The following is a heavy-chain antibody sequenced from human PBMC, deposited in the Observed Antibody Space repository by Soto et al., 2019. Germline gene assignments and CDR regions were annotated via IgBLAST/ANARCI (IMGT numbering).Heavy chain of an antibody. CDR1: GFIFSSYG. D-gene: IGHD2-2*01. CDR3: AHPLGFCSYTSCTSGY. J-gene: IGHJ4*02. Sequence: PGGSLRLSCAASGFIFSSYGMNWVRQAPGKGLEWVSSISTGSTYIYYADSVKGRFTISRDDAKNSLYLQMNSLRAEDTAVYYCAHPLGFCSYTSCTSGYWGQATLVTVSS. V-gene: IGHV3-21*01. CDR2: ISTGSTYI.